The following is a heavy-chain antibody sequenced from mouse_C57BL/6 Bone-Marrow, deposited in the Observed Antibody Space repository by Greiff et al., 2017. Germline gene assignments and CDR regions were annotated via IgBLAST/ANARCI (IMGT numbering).Heavy chain of an antibody. J-gene: IGHJ3*01. D-gene: IGHD1-1*01. CDR2: ISYDGSN. CDR1: GYSITSGYY. Sequence: EVQLQQSGPGLVKPSQSLSLTCSVTGYSITSGYYWNWIRQFPGNKLEWMGYISYDGSNNYNPSLKNRISITRDTSKNQFFLKLNSVTTEDTATYYCASSPYYGSSSWFAYWGQGTLVTVSA. CDR3: ASSPYYGSSSWFAY. V-gene: IGHV3-6*01.